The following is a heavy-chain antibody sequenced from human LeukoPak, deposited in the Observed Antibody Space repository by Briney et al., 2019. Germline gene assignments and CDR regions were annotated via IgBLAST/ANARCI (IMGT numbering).Heavy chain of an antibody. J-gene: IGHJ5*02. CDR3: ARLWFQGIAATPNWFDP. CDR1: GYTFTNYW. V-gene: IGHV5-51*01. Sequence: GESLKISCKGSGYTFTNYWIGWVRQMPGKGLEWMGIIYPGDSDTRHSPSFQGQVTISADKSISTAYLQWSSLKASDTAMYYCARLWFQGIAATPNWFDPWGQGTLVTVSS. CDR2: IYPGDSDT. D-gene: IGHD6-13*01.